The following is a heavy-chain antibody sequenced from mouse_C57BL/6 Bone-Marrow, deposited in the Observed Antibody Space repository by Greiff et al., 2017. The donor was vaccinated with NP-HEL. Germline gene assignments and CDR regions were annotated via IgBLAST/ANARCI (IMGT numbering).Heavy chain of an antibody. CDR2: IHPNSGST. V-gene: IGHV1-64*01. CDR1: GYTFTSYW. Sequence: QLQQPGAELVKPGASVKLSCKASGYTFTSYWMHWVKQRPGQGLEWIGMIHPNSGSTNYNEKFKSKATLTVDKSSSTAYMQLSSLTSEDSAVYYCARRDYGSSYWYFDVWGTGTTVTVSS. D-gene: IGHD1-1*01. CDR3: ARRDYGSSYWYFDV. J-gene: IGHJ1*03.